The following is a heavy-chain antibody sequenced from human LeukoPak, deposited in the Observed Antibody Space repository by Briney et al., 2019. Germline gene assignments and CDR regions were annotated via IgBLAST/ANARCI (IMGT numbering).Heavy chain of an antibody. J-gene: IGHJ4*02. Sequence: SVKVSCKASGGTFSSYAISWVRQAPGQGLEWMGGIIPIFGTANYAQKFQGRVTITTGESTSPAYMELSSLRAEDTAVYYCASPSPYYYDSSGYYNWGQGTLVTVSS. D-gene: IGHD3-22*01. CDR2: IIPIFGTA. CDR3: ASPSPYYYDSSGYYN. CDR1: GGTFSSYA. V-gene: IGHV1-69*05.